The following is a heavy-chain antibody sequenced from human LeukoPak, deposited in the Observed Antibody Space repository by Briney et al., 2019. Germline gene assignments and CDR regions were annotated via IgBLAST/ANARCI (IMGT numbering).Heavy chain of an antibody. V-gene: IGHV5-51*01. CDR2: ISPGGSDT. CDR1: GYNFNIYW. D-gene: IGHD6-19*01. CDR3: ARQQAVSGPGIDY. Sequence: GESLEISCEASGYNFNIYWIGWVRQMPGKGLEWMGIISPGGSDTRYSPSFEGQVTISADKSINTAYLQWSSLKASDTAIYYCARQQAVSGPGIDYWGQGTVVIVPS. J-gene: IGHJ4*02.